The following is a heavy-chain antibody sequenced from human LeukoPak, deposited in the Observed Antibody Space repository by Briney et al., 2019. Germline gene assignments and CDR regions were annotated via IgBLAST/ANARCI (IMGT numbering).Heavy chain of an antibody. CDR3: AKGGYYDSSGYSYLDY. CDR2: ISYDGSNK. D-gene: IGHD3-22*01. CDR1: GFTFSSYG. Sequence: PPGGSLRLSCAASGFTFSSYGMHWVRQAPGKGLEWVAVISYDGSNKYYADSVKGRFTISRDNSKNTLYLQMNSLRAEDTAVYYCAKGGYYDSSGYSYLDYWGQGTLVTVSS. J-gene: IGHJ4*02. V-gene: IGHV3-30*18.